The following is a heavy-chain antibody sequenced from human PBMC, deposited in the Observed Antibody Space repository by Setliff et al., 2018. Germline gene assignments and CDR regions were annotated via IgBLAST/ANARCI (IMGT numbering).Heavy chain of an antibody. V-gene: IGHV7-4-1*02. Sequence: ASVKVSCKASGYTFTTYAMGGMRQAPGQGLEWMGWINTNTGNPSYAQGFTGRFVFSLDTSVSTAYLQINSLEAGDSAVYYCGRASRFGTIVYRGDYYMDVWGKGTTVTVSS. CDR3: GRASRFGTIVYRGDYYMDV. CDR2: INTNTGNP. CDR1: GYTFTTYA. J-gene: IGHJ6*03. D-gene: IGHD3-10*01.